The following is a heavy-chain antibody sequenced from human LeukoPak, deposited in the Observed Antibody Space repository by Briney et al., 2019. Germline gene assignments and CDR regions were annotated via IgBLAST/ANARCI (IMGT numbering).Heavy chain of an antibody. Sequence: GGSLRLSCTASGFTFSNYWMHWVRQVPGKGLEWVSYISSSSSTIYHADSVKGRFTISRDNAKNSLYLQMNSLRAEDTAVYYCASPNDYGDYYFDYWGQGTLVTVSS. CDR1: GFTFSNYW. CDR2: ISSSSSTI. CDR3: ASPNDYGDYYFDY. V-gene: IGHV3-48*04. D-gene: IGHD4-17*01. J-gene: IGHJ4*02.